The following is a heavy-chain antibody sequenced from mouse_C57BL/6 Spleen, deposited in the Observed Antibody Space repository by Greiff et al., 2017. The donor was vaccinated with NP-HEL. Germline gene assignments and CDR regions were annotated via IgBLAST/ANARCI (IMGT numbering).Heavy chain of an antibody. CDR3: ARDDYDGY. CDR2: INPSTGGT. V-gene: IGHV1-42*01. D-gene: IGHD2-4*01. Sequence: EVMLVESGPELVKPGASVKISCKASGYSFTGYYMNWVKQSPEKSLEWIGEINPSTGGTTYNQKFKAKATLTVDKSSSTAYMQLKSLTSEDSAVYYCARDDYDGYWGQGTLVTVSA. CDR1: GYSFTGYY. J-gene: IGHJ3*01.